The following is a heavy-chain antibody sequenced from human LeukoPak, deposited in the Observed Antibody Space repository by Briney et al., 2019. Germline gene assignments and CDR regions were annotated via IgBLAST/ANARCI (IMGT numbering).Heavy chain of an antibody. J-gene: IGHJ4*02. CDR2: IYYSGST. Sequence: SETVSHTCTVSGGSFSSSRYYWRWIRQPPGKGLEWIGSIYYSGSTYYNPSLKSRVTISVDTSKYQFSLKLSSVTPADPAMYFCARHCRDYYYGSGSNPYYFDYWGQGTLVTVS. D-gene: IGHD3-10*01. CDR3: ARHCRDYYYGSGSNPYYFDY. CDR1: GGSFSSSRYY. V-gene: IGHV4-39*01.